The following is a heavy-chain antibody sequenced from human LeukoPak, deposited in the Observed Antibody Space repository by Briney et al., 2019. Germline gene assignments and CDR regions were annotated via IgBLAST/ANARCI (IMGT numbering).Heavy chain of an antibody. V-gene: IGHV4-39*07. J-gene: IGHJ3*02. Sequence: TSETLTLTCTVSGGSISSSSYYWGWLPPAPGKGLVWFVCIYYSGSTYYNPSLKSRVTISVDTSKNQYSLKLSSVTAADTAVYYCARVRQWFGEFPDAFDIWGQGTMVTVSS. CDR1: GGSISSSSYY. CDR2: IYYSGST. CDR3: ARVRQWFGEFPDAFDI. D-gene: IGHD3-10*01.